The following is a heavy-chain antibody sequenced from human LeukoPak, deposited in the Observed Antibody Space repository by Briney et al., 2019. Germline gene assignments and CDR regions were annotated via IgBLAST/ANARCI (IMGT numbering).Heavy chain of an antibody. D-gene: IGHD3-22*01. CDR2: INAGNGNT. Sequence: ASVKVSCKASGYTFTSYAMHWVRQAPGQRLEWMGWINAGNGNTKYSQEFQGRVTITRDTSASTAYMELSSLRSEDMAVYYCARSESGYYYRTEGGYFDYWGQGTLVTVSS. CDR1: GYTFTSYA. V-gene: IGHV1-3*03. CDR3: ARSESGYYYRTEGGYFDY. J-gene: IGHJ4*02.